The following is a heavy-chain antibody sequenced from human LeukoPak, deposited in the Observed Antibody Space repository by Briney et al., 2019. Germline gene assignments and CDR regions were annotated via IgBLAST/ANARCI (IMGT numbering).Heavy chain of an antibody. V-gene: IGHV3-23*01. CDR3: AKQRVRGDGYDFDY. D-gene: IGHD3-16*01. CDR2: SGGAGNT. CDR1: GFTFSSYA. J-gene: IGHJ4*02. Sequence: GGSLRLSCAASGFTFSSYAMSWVRQAPGKGLEWVSTSGGAGNTYYADSVKGRFTISRDNSKNTLYLQMNSLRPEDTAVYYCAKQRVRGDGYDFDYWGQGTLVTVSS.